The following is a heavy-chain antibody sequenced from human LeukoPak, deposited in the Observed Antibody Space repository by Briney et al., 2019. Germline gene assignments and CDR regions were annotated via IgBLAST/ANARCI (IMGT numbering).Heavy chain of an antibody. J-gene: IGHJ3*02. CDR1: GYTFTSYG. CDR3: ARIRWGSYYSAFDI. V-gene: IGHV1-18*01. D-gene: IGHD1-26*01. CDR2: ISAYNGNT. Sequence: ASVKVSCKASGYTFTSYGISWVRQAPGQGLEWMGWISAYNGNTNYAQKLQGRVTMTTDTSTSTAYMELRSLRSDNTAVYYCARIRWGSYYSAFDIWGQGTMVTVSS.